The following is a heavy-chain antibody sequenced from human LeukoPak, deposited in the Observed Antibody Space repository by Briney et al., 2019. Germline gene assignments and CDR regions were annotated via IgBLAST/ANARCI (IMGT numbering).Heavy chain of an antibody. CDR1: GYTFTSYD. D-gene: IGHD5-18*01. V-gene: IGHV1-8*01. CDR3: ARGLGRTAMVTRGGVRFDY. CDR2: MNPNSANT. Sequence: ASVKVSCKASGYTFTSYDINWVRQATGQGLEWMGWMNPNSANTGYAQKFQGRVTMTTNTSISTAYIELSSLRSEDTAVDYCARGLGRTAMVTRGGVRFDYWGQGTLVTVSS. J-gene: IGHJ4*02.